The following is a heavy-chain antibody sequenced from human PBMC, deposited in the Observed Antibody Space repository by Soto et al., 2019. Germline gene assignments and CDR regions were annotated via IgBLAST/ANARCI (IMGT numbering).Heavy chain of an antibody. D-gene: IGHD3-22*01. CDR2: ISAYNGYT. J-gene: IGHJ5*02. CDR3: AKTPHYDSSGSYSWSGP. V-gene: IGHV1-18*01. Sequence: GASVKVSCKASGYTFTTYGITWVRQAPGQGLEWMGWISAYNGYTNFAQNLQGRVTMTTDTSTRTAYMELSSLRSDDTAVYYCAKTPHYDSSGSYSWSGPWGQGTLVTVS. CDR1: GYTFTTYG.